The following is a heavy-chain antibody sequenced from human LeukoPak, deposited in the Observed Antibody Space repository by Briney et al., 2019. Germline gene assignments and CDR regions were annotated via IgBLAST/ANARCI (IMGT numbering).Heavy chain of an antibody. CDR2: ISAYNGNT. V-gene: IGHV1-18*01. Sequence: GASVKVSCKASGYNFTSYGISWVRQAPGQGLEWMGWISAYNGNTNYAQKFQGRVTITTDESTSTAYMELSSLRSEDTAVYYCAGNLGAVAVPDYWGQGTLVTVSS. J-gene: IGHJ4*02. CDR3: AGNLGAVAVPDY. CDR1: GYNFTSYG. D-gene: IGHD6-19*01.